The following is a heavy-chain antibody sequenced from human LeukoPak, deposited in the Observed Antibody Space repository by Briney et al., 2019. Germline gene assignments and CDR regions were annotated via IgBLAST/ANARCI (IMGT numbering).Heavy chain of an antibody. CDR3: ARDRYVLLWFGELSHYYYYIDV. D-gene: IGHD3-10*01. V-gene: IGHV4-4*07. J-gene: IGHJ6*03. CDR2: IYTSGST. Sequence: PSETLSLTCTVSGGSISSYYWSWIRQPAGKGLEWIGRIYTSGSTNYNPSLKSRVTMSVDTSKNQFSLKLSSVTAADTAVYYCARDRYVLLWFGELSHYYYYIDVWGKGTTVTVSS. CDR1: GGSISSYY.